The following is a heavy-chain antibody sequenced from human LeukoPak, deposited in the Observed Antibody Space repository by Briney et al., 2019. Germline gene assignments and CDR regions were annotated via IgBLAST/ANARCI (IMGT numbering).Heavy chain of an antibody. D-gene: IGHD3-9*01. Sequence: PGGSLRLSCAASGFTFSAFGMHWVRQAPGKGLEWVTFIPYDGSDKYYADSVKGRFTISRDNAKNPLYLQMNSLRAEDTALYYCARGNFDWLRGGFDYWGQGTLVTVSS. J-gene: IGHJ4*02. V-gene: IGHV3-30*12. CDR1: GFTFSAFG. CDR2: IPYDGSDK. CDR3: ARGNFDWLRGGFDY.